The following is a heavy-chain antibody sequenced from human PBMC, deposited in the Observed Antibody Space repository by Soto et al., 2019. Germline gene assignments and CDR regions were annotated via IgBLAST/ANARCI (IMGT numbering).Heavy chain of an antibody. CDR1: GVSISSSSYY. Sequence: SETLSLTCTVSGVSISSSSYYWGWIRQPPGKGLEWIGSTYYSGSTYYNPSLKSRVTISVDTSKNQFSLKLSSVTAADTAVYYCARAGGITMVRGVINYYYYMDVWGKGTTVTVSS. V-gene: IGHV4-39*01. CDR3: ARAGGITMVRGVINYYYYMDV. D-gene: IGHD3-10*01. CDR2: TYYSGST. J-gene: IGHJ6*03.